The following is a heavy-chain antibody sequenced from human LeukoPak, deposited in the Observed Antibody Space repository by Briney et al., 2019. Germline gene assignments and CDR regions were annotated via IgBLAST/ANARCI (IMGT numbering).Heavy chain of an antibody. CDR3: AKVVGVTRDYYYGMDV. Sequence: PGGSLRLSCAASGFTFSSYGMHWVRQAPGKGLEWVAFIRYDGSNKYYADSVKGRFTISRDNSKNTLYLQMNSLRAEDTAVYYCAKVVGVTRDYYYGMDVWVQGTTVTVSS. CDR1: GFTFSSYG. D-gene: IGHD1-26*01. CDR2: IRYDGSNK. V-gene: IGHV3-30*02. J-gene: IGHJ6*02.